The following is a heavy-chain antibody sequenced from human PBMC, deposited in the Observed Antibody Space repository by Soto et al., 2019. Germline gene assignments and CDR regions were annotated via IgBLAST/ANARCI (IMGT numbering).Heavy chain of an antibody. CDR3: ARGPRYSRYYYYYYGMDV. J-gene: IGHJ6*02. CDR1: GGSFSGYY. CDR2: INHSGGT. Sequence: LSLTCAVYGGSFSGYYWIWIRHPPLNGLECIGEINHSGGTNYNPSLKSRVTISVDTSKNQFSLKLSSVTAADTAVYYCARGPRYSRYYYYYYGMDVWGQGTTVTVSS. V-gene: IGHV4-34*01. D-gene: IGHD6-13*01.